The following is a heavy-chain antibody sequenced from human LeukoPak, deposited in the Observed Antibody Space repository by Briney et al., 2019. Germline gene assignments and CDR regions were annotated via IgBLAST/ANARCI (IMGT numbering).Heavy chain of an antibody. Sequence: PSETLSLTCAVCGGSFSGYYWSWIRQPPGKGLEWIGEINHSGSTNYHPSLKSRVTISVDTSKNQFSLKLSSVAAADTAVYYCARGLGYCSGGSCSNWGQGTLVTVSS. CDR1: GGSFSGYY. J-gene: IGHJ4*02. CDR2: INHSGST. D-gene: IGHD2-15*01. V-gene: IGHV4-34*01. CDR3: ARGLGYCSGGSCSN.